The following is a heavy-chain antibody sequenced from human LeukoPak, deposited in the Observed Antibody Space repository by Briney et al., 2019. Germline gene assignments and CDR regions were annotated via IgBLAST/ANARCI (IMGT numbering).Heavy chain of an antibody. Sequence: GGSLRLSCAASGFTFSTYAMNWVRQAPGKGLEWVSAISGSGGSTYYADSVKGRFTISRDNSKNTLYLQMNSLRAEDTAVYYCAKGSSDDFWSGYYDPYYFDYWGQGTLVTVSS. V-gene: IGHV3-23*01. J-gene: IGHJ4*02. CDR2: ISGSGGST. CDR1: GFTFSTYA. CDR3: AKGSSDDFWSGYYDPYYFDY. D-gene: IGHD3-3*01.